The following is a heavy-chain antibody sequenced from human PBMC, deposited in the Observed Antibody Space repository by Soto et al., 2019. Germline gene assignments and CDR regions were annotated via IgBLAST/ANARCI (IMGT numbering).Heavy chain of an antibody. CDR1: GFTFSSYA. CDR3: AREYSSSWYP. V-gene: IGHV3-30-3*01. Sequence: QVQLVESGGGVVQPGRSLRLSCAASGFTFSSYAMHWVRQAPGKGLEWVAVISYDGSNKYYADSVKGRFTISRDNSKNPLYLQMNSLRAEDTAVYYCAREYSSSWYPWGQGTLVTVSS. J-gene: IGHJ5*02. CDR2: ISYDGSNK. D-gene: IGHD6-13*01.